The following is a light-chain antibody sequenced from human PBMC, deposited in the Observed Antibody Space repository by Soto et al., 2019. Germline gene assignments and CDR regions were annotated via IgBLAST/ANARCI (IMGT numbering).Light chain of an antibody. Sequence: EIGMTQSPASLSVSPGERATLSCRASQSVSSNLAWYQQKPGQAPRLLIYGASTRATGLPARFIGSGSGTEFTLTISSLQSEDFAVYYCQHYTLWPPWTFGVGTKVDIK. V-gene: IGKV3-15*01. J-gene: IGKJ1*01. CDR2: GAS. CDR1: QSVSSN. CDR3: QHYTLWPPWT.